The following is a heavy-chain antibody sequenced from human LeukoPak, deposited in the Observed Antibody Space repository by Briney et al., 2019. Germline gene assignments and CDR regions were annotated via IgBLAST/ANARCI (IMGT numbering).Heavy chain of an antibody. D-gene: IGHD1-14*01. CDR2: IYHSGST. V-gene: IGHV4-4*02. CDR3: ARVYYRYGMDV. CDR1: GVSISSSNW. Sequence: SETLSLICAVSGVSISSSNWWSWVRQPPGKGLEWIGEIYHSGSTNYNPSLKSRVTISVDKSKNQFSLKLSSVTAADTAVYYCARVYYRYGMDVWGQGTTVTVSS. J-gene: IGHJ6*02.